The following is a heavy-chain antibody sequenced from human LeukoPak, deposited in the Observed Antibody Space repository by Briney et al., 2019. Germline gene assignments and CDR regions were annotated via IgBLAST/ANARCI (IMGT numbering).Heavy chain of an antibody. Sequence: SETLSLTCTVSGGSISSSSYYWGWIRQPPGKGLEWIGSIYHSGSTYYNPSLKSRVTISVDTSKNQFSLKLSSVTAADTAVYYCARDLPPTTGWFDYWGQGTLVTVSS. CDR3: ARDLPPTTGWFDY. CDR2: IYHSGST. CDR1: GGSISSSSYY. D-gene: IGHD1-1*01. J-gene: IGHJ4*02. V-gene: IGHV4-39*07.